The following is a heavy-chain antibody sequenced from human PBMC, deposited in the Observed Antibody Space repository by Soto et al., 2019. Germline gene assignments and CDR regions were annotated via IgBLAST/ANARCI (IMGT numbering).Heavy chain of an antibody. V-gene: IGHV3-30*18. J-gene: IGHJ4*02. CDR1: GFTFSNYY. CDR3: AKDMRSSGEVITCGGLTHGPEDY. CDR2: ISYDGSNK. Sequence: QVQLVESGGGVVQPGRSLRLSCAASGFTFSNYYMNWVRQAPGKGLEWVAVISYDGSNKYYADSVKGRFTISRDNSKNTLDLQMNSLRAEDTAVYFCAKDMRSSGEVITCGGLTHGPEDYWGQGTLVTVSS. D-gene: IGHD3-16*01.